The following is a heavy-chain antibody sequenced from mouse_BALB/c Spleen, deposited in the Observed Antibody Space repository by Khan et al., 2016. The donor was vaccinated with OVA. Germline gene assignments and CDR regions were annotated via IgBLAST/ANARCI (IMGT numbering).Heavy chain of an antibody. CDR1: GYSITSGYA. CDR3: ARGNYYGYYFDY. V-gene: IGHV3-2*02. J-gene: IGHJ2*01. D-gene: IGHD1-1*01. CDR2: ISYSGGT. Sequence: EVQPVESGPGLVKPSQSLSLTCTVTGYSITSGYAWNWIRQFPGNKLEWMGYISYSGGTSSNPSLKSRISITRDTSKNQFFLQLNSVTTEDTATYYCARGNYYGYYFDYWGQGTPLTVSS.